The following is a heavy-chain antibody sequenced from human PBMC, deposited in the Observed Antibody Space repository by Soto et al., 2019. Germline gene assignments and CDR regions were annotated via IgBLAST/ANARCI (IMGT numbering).Heavy chain of an antibody. CDR1: GYTFTSYG. D-gene: IGHD2-21*02. J-gene: IGHJ6*02. CDR2: ISGYNGKT. V-gene: IGHV1-18*01. Sequence: QVKLVQSGGEVKKPGASVKVSCKASGYTFTSYGISWVRQAPGQGLEWMGWISGYNGKTNYAQKVQDRVTMTTDTSTSTVYMEMRSLRSDDTAVYYCAREGDVPYYYSGMDVWGQGTTVTVSS. CDR3: AREGDVPYYYSGMDV.